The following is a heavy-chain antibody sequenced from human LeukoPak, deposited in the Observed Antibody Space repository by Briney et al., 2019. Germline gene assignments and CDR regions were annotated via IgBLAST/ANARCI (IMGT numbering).Heavy chain of an antibody. J-gene: IGHJ4*02. CDR3: AGEVAATLFFDS. CDR1: GYTFTGYY. V-gene: IGHV1-46*01. D-gene: IGHD2-15*01. CDR2: ITPSNGVT. Sequence: VASVTVSCKASGYTFTGYYMHWLRQAPGQGLEWMGIITPSNGVTSYAWNFRGRITMTRDTSTSTVYMDLNSLKSDDTAVYYCAGEVAATLFFDSWGQGTLVTVSS.